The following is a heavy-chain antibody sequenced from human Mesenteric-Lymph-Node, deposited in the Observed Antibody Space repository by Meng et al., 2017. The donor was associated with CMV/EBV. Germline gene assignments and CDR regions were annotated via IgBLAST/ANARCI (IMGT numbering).Heavy chain of an antibody. CDR2: IIPIFGTA. J-gene: IGHJ4*02. V-gene: IGHV1-69*05. D-gene: IGHD3-3*01. CDR3: ARVNEDDFWSGYYDY. Sequence: SVKVSCKASGGTFSSYAISWVRQAPGQGLEWMGGIIPIFGTANYAQKFQGRVTITTDESTSTAYMELSSLRSEDTAVYYCARVNEDDFWSGYYDYWGQGTLVTVSS. CDR1: GGTFSSYA.